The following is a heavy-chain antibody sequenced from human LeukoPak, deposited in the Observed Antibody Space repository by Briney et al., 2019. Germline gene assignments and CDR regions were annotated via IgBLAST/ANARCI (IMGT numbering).Heavy chain of an antibody. Sequence: ASVKVSCEASGYTFTGYYMHWVRQAPGQGLEWMGWINPNSGGTNYAQKFQGRVTMTRDTSISTAYMELSRLRSDDTAVYYCASSRASYDILTGYYTPNNWFDPWGQGTLVTVSS. J-gene: IGHJ5*02. V-gene: IGHV1-2*02. D-gene: IGHD3-9*01. CDR3: ASSRASYDILTGYYTPNNWFDP. CDR1: GYTFTGYY. CDR2: INPNSGGT.